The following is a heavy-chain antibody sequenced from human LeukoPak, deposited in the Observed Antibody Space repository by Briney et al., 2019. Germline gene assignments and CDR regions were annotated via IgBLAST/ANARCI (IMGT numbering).Heavy chain of an antibody. J-gene: IGHJ3*02. CDR3: AVGGVYLRGGAEAFDI. CDR1: GGSISSSNW. V-gene: IGHV4-4*02. D-gene: IGHD3-10*01. CDR2: IYHSGST. Sequence: SETLSLTCAVSGGSISSSNWWSWVRQPPGKGLEWIGEIYHSGSTNYNPPLKSRVTISVDKSKNQFSLKLSSVTAADTAVYYCAVGGVYLRGGAEAFDIWGQGTMVTVSS.